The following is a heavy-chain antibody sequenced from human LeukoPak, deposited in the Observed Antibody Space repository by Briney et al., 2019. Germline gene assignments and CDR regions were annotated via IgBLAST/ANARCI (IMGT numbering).Heavy chain of an antibody. CDR1: GLTFSDYR. J-gene: IGHJ6*02. D-gene: IGHD2-15*01. V-gene: IGHV3-23*01. CDR3: ETYIQGHPGMDV. Sequence: GGSLRLSCAVSGLTFSDYRMNWVRQAPEKRLEWVAVTAGADDVIQYADSVKGRFTISTDNSKNTVYLQMNSLRAEDTALYFYETYIQGHPGMDVWGQGTTVTVSS. CDR2: TAGADDVI.